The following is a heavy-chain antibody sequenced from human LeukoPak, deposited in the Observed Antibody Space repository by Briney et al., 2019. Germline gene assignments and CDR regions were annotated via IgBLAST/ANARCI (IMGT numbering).Heavy chain of an antibody. D-gene: IGHD2-2*01. CDR3: ARAMPHDNWFNP. CDR1: GFTFTDYW. CDR2: INGDLTNT. Sequence: GGSLRLSCAASGFTFTDYWMHWVRQVAGKGLVWVSRINGDLTNTTYADSVRGRFTISRDNAKNTLYLQMNSLRAEDTAVYYCARAMPHDNWFNPWGQGSLVTVSS. J-gene: IGHJ5*02. V-gene: IGHV3-74*03.